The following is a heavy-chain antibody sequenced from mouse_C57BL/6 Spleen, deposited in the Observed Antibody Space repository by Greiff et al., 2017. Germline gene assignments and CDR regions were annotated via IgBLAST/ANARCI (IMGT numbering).Heavy chain of an antibody. CDR1: GFNIKDDY. CDR2: GDPEDGDT. D-gene: IGHD2-2*01. J-gene: IGHJ4*01. V-gene: IGHV14-4*01. Sequence: VQLQQSGAELVRPGASVKLSCTASGFNIKDDYMHWVKRRPEQGVEGIGGGDPEDGDTEYASKFQGKATITADTSSNTAYLQLSSLTSEDTAVYYCTRGPTMVNRGYWGQGTSVTVSS. CDR3: TRGPTMVNRGY.